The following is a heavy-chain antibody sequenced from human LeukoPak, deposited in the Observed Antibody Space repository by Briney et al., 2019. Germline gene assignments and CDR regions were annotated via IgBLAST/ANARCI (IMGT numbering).Heavy chain of an antibody. CDR2: IYYSGST. CDR1: GGSISSYY. D-gene: IGHD5-18*01. J-gene: IGHJ3*02. Sequence: SETLSLTCTVSGGSISSYYWSWIRQPPGKGLEWFGYIYYSGSTNYNPSLKSRVTISVDTSKNQFSLKLSSVTAADTAVYYCARSKVSGYSYGTGAFDIWGQGTMVTVSS. V-gene: IGHV4-59*01. CDR3: ARSKVSGYSYGTGAFDI.